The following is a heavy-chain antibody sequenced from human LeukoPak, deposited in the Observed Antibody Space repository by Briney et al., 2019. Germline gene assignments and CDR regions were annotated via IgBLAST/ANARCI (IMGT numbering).Heavy chain of an antibody. D-gene: IGHD1-26*01. CDR1: GGSINNYY. V-gene: IGHV4-4*07. Sequence: SETLSLTCTVSGGSINNYYWSWIRQPAGKGLEWIGRIYTRGSTNYNPSLKSRVTMSVDTSKNQFSLKLSSVTAADTAVYYCARHNAASIVGATPYWYFDLWGRGTLVTVSS. CDR2: IYTRGST. CDR3: ARHNAASIVGATPYWYFDL. J-gene: IGHJ2*01.